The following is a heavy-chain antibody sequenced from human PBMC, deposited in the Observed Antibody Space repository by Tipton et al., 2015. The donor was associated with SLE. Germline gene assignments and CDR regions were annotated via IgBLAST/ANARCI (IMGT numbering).Heavy chain of an antibody. CDR2: ISYDGSNK. CDR1: GFTFSTYV. V-gene: IGHV3-30*04. J-gene: IGHJ6*02. D-gene: IGHD4-17*01. Sequence: RSLRLSCAASGFTFSTYVMHWVRQAPGKGLEWVAVISYDGSNKYYADSVKGRFTISRDNSKNTLYLQMNSLRAEDTAVYYCARALGDYGYYYGMDVWGQGTTVTVSS. CDR3: ARALGDYGYYYGMDV.